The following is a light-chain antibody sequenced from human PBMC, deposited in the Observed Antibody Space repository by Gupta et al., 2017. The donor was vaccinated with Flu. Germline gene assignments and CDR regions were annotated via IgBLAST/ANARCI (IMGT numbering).Light chain of an antibody. CDR2: MGS. V-gene: IGKV1-5*03. CDR1: QSSSRW. J-gene: IGKJ4*02. CDR3: LQANSYSRT. Sequence: PSPLSAAVGDRVSITSLVSQSSSRWLAWYLQKPGKPPKLLIYMGSTVDSGVPSRFGGSGSGTEFALTISSLQPEDLANYYCLQANSYSRTFGEGTKVEIK.